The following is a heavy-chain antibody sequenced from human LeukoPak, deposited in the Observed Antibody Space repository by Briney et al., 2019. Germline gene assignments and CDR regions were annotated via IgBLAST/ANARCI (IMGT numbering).Heavy chain of an antibody. Sequence: GGSLRLSCAASGFTFSGSAMHWVRQASGKGLGWVGRIRSKANSYATAYAASVKGRFTISRDDSKNTAYLQMNSLKTEDTAVYYCTRAYDFWSGYYNDYWGQGTLVTVSS. J-gene: IGHJ4*02. V-gene: IGHV3-73*01. CDR1: GFTFSGSA. D-gene: IGHD3-3*01. CDR3: TRAYDFWSGYYNDY. CDR2: IRSKANSYAT.